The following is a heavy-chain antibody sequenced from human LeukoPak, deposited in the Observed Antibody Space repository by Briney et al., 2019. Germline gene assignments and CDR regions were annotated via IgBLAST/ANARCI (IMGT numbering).Heavy chain of an antibody. CDR1: GFTFSSYW. V-gene: IGHV3-7*05. D-gene: IGHD3-9*01. CDR3: ASWRSGFDWSTFDY. CDR2: IKQDGSEK. Sequence: PGGSLRLSCAASGFTFSSYWMSWVRQAPGKGLEWVANIKQDGSEKYYVDSVKGRFIISRDNAKNSLYLQMNSLRAEDTAVYYCASWRSGFDWSTFDYWGQGTLVTVSS. J-gene: IGHJ4*02.